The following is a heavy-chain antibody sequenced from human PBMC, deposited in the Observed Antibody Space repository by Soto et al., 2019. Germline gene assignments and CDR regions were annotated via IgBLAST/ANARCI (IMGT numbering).Heavy chain of an antibody. D-gene: IGHD6-13*01. V-gene: IGHV3-9*01. CDR1: GFTFDDYA. CDR2: ISWNSGTI. CDR3: AKDMRGGSSSSRYYYGLDV. J-gene: IGHJ6*02. Sequence: EVQLVESGGGLVQPGRSLRLSCAASGFTFDDYAMHWVRQAPGKGLEWVSGISWNSGTIVYADSVKGRFTISRDNAKNDLYLQMNSLRGEDTALYYCAKDMRGGSSSSRYYYGLDVWGQGTTVTVSS.